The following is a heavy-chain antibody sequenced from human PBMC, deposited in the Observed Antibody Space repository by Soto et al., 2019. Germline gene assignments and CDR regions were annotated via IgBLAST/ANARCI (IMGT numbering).Heavy chain of an antibody. J-gene: IGHJ4*02. Sequence: KPSETLSLTCNVSGGSVSSTTDYWSWIRQPPGKGLEWIASVYYTGKTNYTPSLKSRVAISIDTSDNKVSLKMRSVTAADTAVYFCARLRFSAAWELDSWGQ. CDR3: ARLRFSAAWELDS. V-gene: IGHV4-61*01. D-gene: IGHD1-26*01. CDR1: GGSVSSTTDY. CDR2: VYYTGKT.